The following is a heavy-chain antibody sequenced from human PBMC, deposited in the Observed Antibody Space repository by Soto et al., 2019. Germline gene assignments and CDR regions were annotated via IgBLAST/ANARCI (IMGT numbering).Heavy chain of an antibody. J-gene: IGHJ4*02. V-gene: IGHV4-59*01. D-gene: IGHD3-10*01. CDR2: AHYSGIT. CDR1: GGSIGTYY. CDR3: ARGGRVTSGGGIIRPLFDY. Sequence: QVQLHESGPGLVRPSETLSLICTVSGGSIGTYYWSWIRQPPGKGLEWIGYAHYSGITNYNPSLKSRVAISTDTSGNRFSLELTSVTAADTAVYYCARGGRVTSGGGIIRPLFDYWGQGALVTVSS.